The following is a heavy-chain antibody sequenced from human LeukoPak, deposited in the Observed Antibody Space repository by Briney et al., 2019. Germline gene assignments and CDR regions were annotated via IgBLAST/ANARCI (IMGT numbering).Heavy chain of an antibody. J-gene: IGHJ4*02. D-gene: IGHD3-9*01. V-gene: IGHV1-18*01. Sequence: GASVKVSCKASGYTFTSYGISWVRQAPGQGLEWMGWISAYNGNTNYAQKLQGRVTMTTDTSTSTAYMELSSLRSEDTAVYYCAIFENNGYYNDPFDYWGQGTLVTVSS. CDR2: ISAYNGNT. CDR3: AIFENNGYYNDPFDY. CDR1: GYTFTSYG.